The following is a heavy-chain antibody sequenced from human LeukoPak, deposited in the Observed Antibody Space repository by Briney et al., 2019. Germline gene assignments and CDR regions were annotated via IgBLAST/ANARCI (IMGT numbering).Heavy chain of an antibody. CDR1: GYTFTKYG. D-gene: IGHD2-2*01. CDR3: ARSRKDCSSTSCSPGWFDP. Sequence: ASVKVSCKASGYTFTKYGITWVRQAPGQGLEWMGWMNPNSGNTGYAQKFQGRVTMTRDTSISTAYMELSRLRSDDTAVYYCARSRKDCSSTSCSPGWFDPWGQGTLVTVSS. CDR2: MNPNSGNT. V-gene: IGHV1-8*01. J-gene: IGHJ5*02.